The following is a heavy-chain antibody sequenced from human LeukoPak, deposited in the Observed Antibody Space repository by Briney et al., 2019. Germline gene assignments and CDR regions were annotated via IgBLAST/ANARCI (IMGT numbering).Heavy chain of an antibody. Sequence: ASVKVSCKASGGTFSSYAISWVRQAPGQGLEWMGGIIPIFGTANYAQKFQGRVTITADESTSTAYMELSSLRSEDTAVYYCARGGRDWSPRSDYWGQGTLVTVSS. CDR1: GGTFSSYA. J-gene: IGHJ4*02. V-gene: IGHV1-69*13. D-gene: IGHD3/OR15-3a*01. CDR3: ARGGRDWSPRSDY. CDR2: IIPIFGTA.